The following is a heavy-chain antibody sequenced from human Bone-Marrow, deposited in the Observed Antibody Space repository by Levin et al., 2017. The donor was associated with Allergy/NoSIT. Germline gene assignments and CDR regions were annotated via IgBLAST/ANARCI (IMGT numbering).Heavy chain of an antibody. J-gene: IGHJ5*02. CDR3: ARGDFFGSRGMDS. Sequence: ASVKVSCEASGYTFTAYYIQWVRQAPGQGLEWMGWLNPNSGDTDLAPKFQGRVTMTRDTSIDTAYMEVNTLTSDDTAVYYCARGDFFGSRGMDSWGPGTLVIVSS. V-gene: IGHV1-2*02. CDR1: GYTFTAYY. D-gene: IGHD3-10*01. CDR2: LNPNSGDT.